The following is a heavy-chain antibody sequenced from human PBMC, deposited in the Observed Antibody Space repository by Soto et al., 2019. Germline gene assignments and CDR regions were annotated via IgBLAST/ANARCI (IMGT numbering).Heavy chain of an antibody. CDR3: ARDRGVQAMIVGHDAFEI. CDR2: IIPIFGTA. J-gene: IGHJ3*02. V-gene: IGHV1-69*13. CDR1: GGTFSSYA. Sequence: SVKVSCKASGGTFSSYAISWVRQAPGQGLEWMGGIIPIFGTANYAQKFQGRVTITADESTSTAYMELSSLRSEDTAVYYCARDRGVQAMIVGHDAFEIWGQGTMVTVSS. D-gene: IGHD3-22*01.